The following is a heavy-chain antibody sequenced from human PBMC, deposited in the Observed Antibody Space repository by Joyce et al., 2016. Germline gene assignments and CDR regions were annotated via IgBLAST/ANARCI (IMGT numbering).Heavy chain of an antibody. CDR2: GKSKSQGGTT. V-gene: IGHV3-15*01. CDR1: GFSFRNAW. J-gene: IGHJ3*01. D-gene: IGHD2-2*01. Sequence: EVQLVESGGGLVKPGGAISISWEASGFSFRNAWVTWVRKAPGKGLGWVGRGKSKSQGGTTDYAAPVKGRFTISRDDSRDTAYLQMNSLKSEDTGVYFCVTGLCIGTACHWDDAFDVWGQGTMVTVSS. CDR3: VTGLCIGTACHWDDAFDV.